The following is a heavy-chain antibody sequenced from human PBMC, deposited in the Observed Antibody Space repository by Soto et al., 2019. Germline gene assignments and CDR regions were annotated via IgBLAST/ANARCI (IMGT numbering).Heavy chain of an antibody. D-gene: IGHD5-12*01. V-gene: IGHV3-21*01. CDR1: GFTFSSYN. CDR2: ISSSSTYI. J-gene: IGHJ4*02. CDR3: AGGWLREPWMH. Sequence: EVQLVESGGDLVKPGGSLSLSCAASGFTFSSYNMNWVRQAPGKGLEWLSSISSSSTYIYYEHSVKGRFTISRDNARNSLYLQMNSLRAEDTAVYYCAGGWLREPWMHWGQGTLVTVSS.